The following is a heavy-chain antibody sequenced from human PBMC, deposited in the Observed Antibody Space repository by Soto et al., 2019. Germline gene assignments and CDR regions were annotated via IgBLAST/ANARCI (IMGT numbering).Heavy chain of an antibody. V-gene: IGHV3-23*01. CDR1: GFTFASSA. J-gene: IGHJ4*02. CDR3: AKGRVSGPPYYFHY. CDR2: INGGGDYT. D-gene: IGHD6-25*01. Sequence: GGSLRLSCAASGFTFASSAMNWVRQAPGKGLEWVSTINGGGDYTYYADSVKGRFTISRDNSKNTLFLQVNSLRAEDTAVYFCAKGRVSGPPYYFHYWGQGTLVTVSS.